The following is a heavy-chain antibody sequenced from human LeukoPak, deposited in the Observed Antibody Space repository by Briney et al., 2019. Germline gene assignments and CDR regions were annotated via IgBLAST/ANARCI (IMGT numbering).Heavy chain of an antibody. CDR1: GFILSSVA. D-gene: IGHD5-24*01. CDR3: AKTRNGYTTEYLQH. V-gene: IGHV3-23*01. Sequence: PGGSLRLSCTSSGFILSSVAMSWVRQPPWKGLEWVSSISSPGGNTYYADSVKGRFTISRDNSNNLVYLQMNSLRAEDTAVYYCAKTRNGYTTEYLQHWGQGTLVTVSS. CDR2: ISSPGGNT. J-gene: IGHJ1*01.